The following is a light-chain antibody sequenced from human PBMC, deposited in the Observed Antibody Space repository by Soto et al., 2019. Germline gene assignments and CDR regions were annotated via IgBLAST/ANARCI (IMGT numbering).Light chain of an antibody. CDR1: SSNIGAGYD. Sequence: QSVLTQPPSVSGAPGQRVTISCTGSSSNIGAGYDVHWYQQLPGTAPKLLIYRNNNQPSGVPDRFSGSKSGTSASLAITGLQAEDEADYYCHSYDSSLSGSVFGGGTKVTVL. V-gene: IGLV1-40*01. CDR3: HSYDSSLSGSV. CDR2: RNN. J-gene: IGLJ3*02.